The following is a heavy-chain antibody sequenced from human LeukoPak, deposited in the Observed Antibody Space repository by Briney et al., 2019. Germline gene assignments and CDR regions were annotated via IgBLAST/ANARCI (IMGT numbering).Heavy chain of an antibody. Sequence: GGSLRHSCAASGFTFSNYWMHWVRQAPGKGLVWVSRINNDGSSTSYADSVKGRFTISRDNAKNTLYLQMNSLRAEDTAVYYCARARGYRAYDANDYWGQGTLVTVSS. V-gene: IGHV3-74*01. D-gene: IGHD5-12*01. CDR1: GFTFSNYW. CDR2: INNDGSST. CDR3: ARARGYRAYDANDY. J-gene: IGHJ4*02.